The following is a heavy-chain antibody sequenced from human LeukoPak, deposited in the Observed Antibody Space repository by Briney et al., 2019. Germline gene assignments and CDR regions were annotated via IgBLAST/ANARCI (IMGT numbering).Heavy chain of an antibody. Sequence: GGSLRLSCAASGFTFGSYAMHWVRQAPGKGLEWVAVISYDGSNKYYADSVKGRFTISRDNSKNTLYLQMNSLRAEDTAVYYCASTRGHGYNWPFDYWGQGTLVTVSS. D-gene: IGHD5-12*01. CDR2: ISYDGSNK. CDR1: GFTFGSYA. CDR3: ASTRGHGYNWPFDY. V-gene: IGHV3-30-3*01. J-gene: IGHJ4*02.